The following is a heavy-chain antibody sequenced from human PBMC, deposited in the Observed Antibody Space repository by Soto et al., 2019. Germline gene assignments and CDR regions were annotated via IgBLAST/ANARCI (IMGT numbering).Heavy chain of an antibody. CDR3: ARAHEVAWFDS. CDR1: GFSFSSYT. V-gene: IGHV3-21*06. D-gene: IGHD2-15*01. CDR2: ITNRGTHT. Sequence: GGSLRLSCTASGFSFSSYTMNWVRQAPGKGLQWVASITNRGTHTYSADSVRGRFTISRDNDKNSLYLQMNNLRAEDTATYYCARAHEVAWFDSWGLGTLVTVSS. J-gene: IGHJ5*01.